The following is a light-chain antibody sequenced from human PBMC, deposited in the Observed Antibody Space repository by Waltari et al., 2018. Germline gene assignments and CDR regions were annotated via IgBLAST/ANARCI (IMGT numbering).Light chain of an antibody. CDR1: TRAAGGFTS. CDR3: GSYTGSTTWV. J-gene: IGLJ3*02. V-gene: IGLV2-14*01. Sequence: QSALPQPASVSGSPGQSIPISCTGATRAAGGFTSVSLYQQRPGKAPNLLIFDVSNRPSGVSNRFSGSKSGNTASLTISGLQAEDEAAYYCGSYTGSTTWVFGGGTKLTVL. CDR2: DVS.